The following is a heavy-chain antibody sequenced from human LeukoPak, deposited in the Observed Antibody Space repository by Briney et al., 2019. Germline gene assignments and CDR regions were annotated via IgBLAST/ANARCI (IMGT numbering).Heavy chain of an antibody. V-gene: IGHV3-48*04. Sequence: GGSLRLSRAAAGFTFSSYSMIWVRQAPGKGLEWVSSISRSSSTIYYADSVKGRFTISRDNAGNSLYLQMNSLRAEDTAVYYCARDRCGGDCRDWDYWGQGTLVTVSS. J-gene: IGHJ4*02. CDR1: GFTFSSYS. CDR3: ARDRCGGDCRDWDY. D-gene: IGHD2-21*02. CDR2: ISRSSSTI.